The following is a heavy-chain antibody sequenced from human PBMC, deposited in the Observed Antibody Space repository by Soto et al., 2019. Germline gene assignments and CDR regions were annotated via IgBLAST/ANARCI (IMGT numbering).Heavy chain of an antibody. Sequence: GASVKVSCKASGYTFTGYYMHWVRQAPGQGLEWMGWINPNSGGTNYAQKFQSRVTMTRDTSISTAYMELSRLRSDDTAVYYCARVDSSGYPSFDYWGQGTLVTVSS. CDR3: ARVDSSGYPSFDY. D-gene: IGHD3-22*01. J-gene: IGHJ4*02. CDR1: GYTFTGYY. CDR2: INPNSGGT. V-gene: IGHV1-2*02.